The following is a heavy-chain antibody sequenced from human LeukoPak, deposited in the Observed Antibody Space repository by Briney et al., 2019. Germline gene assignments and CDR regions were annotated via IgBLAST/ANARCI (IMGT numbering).Heavy chain of an antibody. CDR3: AGSYDTSGYFDY. D-gene: IGHD3-22*01. CDR2: IWYDGSNK. J-gene: IGHJ4*02. CDR1: GFTFSSYG. Sequence: PGGSLRLSCAASGFTFSSYGMHWVRQAPGKGLEWVAFIWYDGSNKYYADSVKGRLTISRDNSKNTLYLQMNSLRAEDTAAYYCAGSYDTSGYFDYWGQGTLVTVSS. V-gene: IGHV3-30*02.